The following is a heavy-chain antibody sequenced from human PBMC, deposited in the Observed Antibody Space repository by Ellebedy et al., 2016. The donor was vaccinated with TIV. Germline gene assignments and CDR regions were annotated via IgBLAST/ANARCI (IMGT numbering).Heavy chain of an antibody. Sequence: MPSGTLSLTCTVSGGSINTYYWTWIRQPPGKGLEYIGFFHYTGITNYNPSLRSRVTLSVDSFKNKFSLKLDSVTAADTAVYYCARDSKKGWAFDIWGQGTMVTVSS. CDR3: ARDSKKGWAFDI. CDR1: GGSINTYY. V-gene: IGHV4-59*12. J-gene: IGHJ3*02. CDR2: FHYTGIT.